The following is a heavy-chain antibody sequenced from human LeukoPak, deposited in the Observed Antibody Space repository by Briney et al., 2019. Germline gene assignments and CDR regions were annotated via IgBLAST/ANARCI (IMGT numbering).Heavy chain of an antibody. Sequence: PSETLSLTCTVSGGSISSSSYYWGWIRQPPGKGLEWIGSIYYSGSTYYNPSLKSRVTISVDTSKNQFSLKLSSVTAADTAVYYCARLGWQWLVQAFDIWGQGTMVTVSS. V-gene: IGHV4-39*07. CDR3: ARLGWQWLVQAFDI. CDR1: GGSISSSSYY. CDR2: IYYSGST. D-gene: IGHD6-19*01. J-gene: IGHJ3*02.